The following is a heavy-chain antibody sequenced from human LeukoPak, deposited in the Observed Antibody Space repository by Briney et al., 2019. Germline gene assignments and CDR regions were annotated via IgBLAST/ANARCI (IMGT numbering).Heavy chain of an antibody. V-gene: IGHV3-30*02. J-gene: IGHJ3*02. CDR2: IRYDGNNK. CDR1: GFTFSSYG. Sequence: GGSLRLSCAAPGFTFSSYGMHWVRQAPGKGLEWVTFIRYDGNNKYFADSVKGRFTISRDNSKNTLYLQMNSLRAEERAVYYCAKNNLVGATVEAFDIWGQGTMVTVSS. CDR3: AKNNLVGATVEAFDI. D-gene: IGHD1-26*01.